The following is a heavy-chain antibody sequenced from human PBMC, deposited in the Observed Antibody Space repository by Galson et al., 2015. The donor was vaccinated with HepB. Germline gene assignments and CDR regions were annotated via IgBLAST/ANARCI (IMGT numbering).Heavy chain of an antibody. CDR2: INHSGST. D-gene: IGHD1-1*01. CDR3: ARRRPATTWRND. Sequence: ETLSLTCAVYGGSFSGYYWSWIRQPPGKGLEWIGEINHSGSTNYNPSLKSRVTISVDTSKNQFSLKLSSVTAADTAVYYCARRRPATTWRNDWGQGTLVTVSS. V-gene: IGHV4-34*01. J-gene: IGHJ4*02. CDR1: GGSFSGYY.